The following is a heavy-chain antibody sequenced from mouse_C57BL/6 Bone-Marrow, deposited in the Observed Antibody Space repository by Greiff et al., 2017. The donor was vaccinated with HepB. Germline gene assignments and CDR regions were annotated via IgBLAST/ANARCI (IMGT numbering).Heavy chain of an antibody. Sequence: QVQLKQSGAELVRPGSSVKLSCKASGYTFTSYWMDWVKQRPGQGLEWIGNIYPSDSETHYNQKFKDKATLTVDKSSSTAYMQLSSLTSEDSAVYYCAKNYYGSSGGFAYWGQGTLVTVSA. J-gene: IGHJ3*01. D-gene: IGHD1-1*01. V-gene: IGHV1-61*01. CDR1: GYTFTSYW. CDR3: AKNYYGSSGGFAY. CDR2: IYPSDSET.